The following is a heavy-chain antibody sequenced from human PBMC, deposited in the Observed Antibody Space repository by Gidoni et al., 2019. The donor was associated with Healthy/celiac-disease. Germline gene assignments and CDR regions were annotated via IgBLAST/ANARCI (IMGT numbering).Heavy chain of an antibody. CDR2: ISGSGYST. J-gene: IGHJ5*02. D-gene: IGHD2-15*01. CDR1: GFTFNNFD. CDR3: AKGGYCSGGRCYSWFDP. V-gene: IGHV3-23*01. Sequence: EVQLLESGGGLVQPGGSLRLSCAASGFTFNNFDMSWVRQATGKGGGWVSAISGSGYSTYYADSVKGRFSISRDNSKNTLYLQMNSLRAEDTAVYYCAKGGYCSGGRCYSWFDPWGQGTLVTVSS.